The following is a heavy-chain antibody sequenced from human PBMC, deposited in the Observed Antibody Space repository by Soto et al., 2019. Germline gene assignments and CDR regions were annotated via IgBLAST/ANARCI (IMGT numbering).Heavy chain of an antibody. J-gene: IGHJ5*02. CDR1: GFTFDDYA. CDR2: ISWNSGSI. CDR3: TKDSNYDILTARFAP. V-gene: IGHV3-9*01. D-gene: IGHD3-9*01. Sequence: EVQLVESGGGLVQPGRSLRLSCAASGFTFDDYAMHWVRQAPGKGLEWVSGISWNSGSIGYADSVKGRFTISRDNAKNPLYLQMNSLRAEDTALYYCTKDSNYDILTARFAPWGQGTLVTVSS.